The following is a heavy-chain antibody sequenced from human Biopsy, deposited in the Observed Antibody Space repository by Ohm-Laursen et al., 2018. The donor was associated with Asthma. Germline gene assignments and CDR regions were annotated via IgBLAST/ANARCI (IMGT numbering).Heavy chain of an antibody. J-gene: IGHJ5*02. D-gene: IGHD2-15*01. CDR1: YGSITSGGYY. CDR2: IYYSGST. V-gene: IGHV4-31*03. Sequence: TLSLTCTVSYGSITSGGYYWTWIRQHPGKGLEWIGFIYYSGSTYYNPSLKSRVSISIDTSKNQFSLKLSSVTAADTAVYYCARLSLEGYLTYNYFDPWGQGAPVTVSS. CDR3: ARLSLEGYLTYNYFDP.